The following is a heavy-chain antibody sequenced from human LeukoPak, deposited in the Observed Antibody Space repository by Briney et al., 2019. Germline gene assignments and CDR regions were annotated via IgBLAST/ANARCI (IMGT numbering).Heavy chain of an antibody. Sequence: PSETLSLTCAVSGGSISSSNWWSWVRQPPGEGPGGIWEIYHSGSTNYNPSLKSRVTISVDTSKNQFSLKLSSVTAADTAVYYCSRLTYYYGASRYYFDSWGQGTLVTVSS. CDR3: SRLTYYYGASRYYFDS. J-gene: IGHJ4*02. D-gene: IGHD3-10*01. V-gene: IGHV4-4*02. CDR1: GGSISSSNW. CDR2: IYHSGST.